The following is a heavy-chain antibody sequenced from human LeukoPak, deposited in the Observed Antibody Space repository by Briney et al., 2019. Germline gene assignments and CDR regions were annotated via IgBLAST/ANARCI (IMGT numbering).Heavy chain of an antibody. CDR1: GDTFSNYG. J-gene: IGHJ4*02. CDR3: ARDLYYYDSGGPDY. Sequence: SVKVSCKASGDTFSNYGLSWVRQAPGQGREWRGRIMPISGIANYAQKFQDRVTINTDESTSTVYMELHSLRSEDTAVYYCARDLYYYDSGGPDYWGQGTLVSVSS. D-gene: IGHD3-22*01. V-gene: IGHV1-69*05. CDR2: IMPISGIA.